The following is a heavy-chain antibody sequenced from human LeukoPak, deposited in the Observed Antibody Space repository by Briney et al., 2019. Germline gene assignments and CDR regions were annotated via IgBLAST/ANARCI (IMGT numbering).Heavy chain of an antibody. V-gene: IGHV3-30*02. J-gene: IGHJ3*02. CDR2: IRYDGSNK. CDR1: GFTFSSYG. D-gene: IGHD7-27*01. Sequence: GGSLRLSCAASGFTFSSYGMHWVRQAPGKGLEWVAFIRYDGSNKYYADSVKGRFTISRDNSKNTLYLRMNSLRAEDTAVYYCAKVWGFEDAFDIWGQGTMVTVSS. CDR3: AKVWGFEDAFDI.